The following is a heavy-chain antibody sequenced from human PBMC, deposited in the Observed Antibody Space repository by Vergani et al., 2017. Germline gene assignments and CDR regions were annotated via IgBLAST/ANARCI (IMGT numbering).Heavy chain of an antibody. Sequence: QVQLQESGPGLVKPSETLSLTCTVSGYSISSGYYWGWIRQPPGKGLEWIGSIYHSGSTYYNPSLKSRVTISVDTSKNQFSLTLSSVTAADTAVYYCAREVSFSGSYLGAYWGQGTLVTVSS. CDR3: AREVSFSGSYLGAY. CDR2: IYHSGST. J-gene: IGHJ4*02. CDR1: GYSISSGYY. V-gene: IGHV4-38-2*02. D-gene: IGHD1-26*01.